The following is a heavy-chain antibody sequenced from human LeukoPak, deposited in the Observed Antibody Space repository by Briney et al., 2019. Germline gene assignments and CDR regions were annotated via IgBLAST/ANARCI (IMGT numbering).Heavy chain of an antibody. D-gene: IGHD2-21*01. CDR3: ARDSHSCGGDCLN. CDR2: IIPIFGTA. Sequence: SVRVSCKASGGTFSSYAISWVRQAPGQGLEWMGGIIPIFGTANYAQKFQGRVTITADESTSTAYMELSSLRSEDTAVYYCARDSHSCGGDCLNWGQGTLVTVSS. J-gene: IGHJ4*02. V-gene: IGHV1-69*01. CDR1: GGTFSSYA.